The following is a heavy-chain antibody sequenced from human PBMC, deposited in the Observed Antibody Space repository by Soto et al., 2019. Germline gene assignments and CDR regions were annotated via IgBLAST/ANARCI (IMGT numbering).Heavy chain of an antibody. CDR3: ARDLLALRYFDWLFVPYYYYGMDV. V-gene: IGHV3-30-3*01. Sequence: QVQLVESGGGVVQPGRSLRLSCAASGFTFSSYAMHWVRQAPGKGLEWVAVISYDGSNKYYADSVKGRFTISRDNSKNTLYLQMNSLGAEDTAVYYCARDLLALRYFDWLFVPYYYYGMDVWGQGTTVTVSS. J-gene: IGHJ6*02. CDR1: GFTFSSYA. D-gene: IGHD3-9*01. CDR2: ISYDGSNK.